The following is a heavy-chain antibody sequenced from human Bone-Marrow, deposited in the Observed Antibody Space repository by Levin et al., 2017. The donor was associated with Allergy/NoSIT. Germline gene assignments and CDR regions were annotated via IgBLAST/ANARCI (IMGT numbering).Heavy chain of an antibody. J-gene: IGHJ4*02. V-gene: IGHV1-2*02. Sequence: ASVKVSCKASGYTFIGYYIHWVRQAPGQGLQWMGWINPNSGDTSYPQKFRGRVTMTRDTSISTAYMELSRLTSDDTAVYYCARDAGVTIAAAGRDIFDYWGQGTLVTVSS. CDR3: ARDAGVTIAAAGRDIFDY. CDR1: GYTFIGYY. CDR2: INPNSGDT. D-gene: IGHD6-13*01.